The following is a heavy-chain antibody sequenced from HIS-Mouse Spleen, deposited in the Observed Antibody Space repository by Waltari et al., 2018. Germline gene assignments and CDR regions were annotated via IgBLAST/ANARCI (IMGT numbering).Heavy chain of an antibody. V-gene: IGHV4-39*07. D-gene: IGHD6-13*01. Sequence: QLQLQESGPGLVKPSETLSLTCTVSGGSISSSSYYWGWIRQPPGKGLEWIGSSYYSGSTYHNPSLKGRVTISVDTSKNQFSLKLGSVTAADTAVYYCAREIPYSSSWYDWYFDLWGRGTLVTVSS. J-gene: IGHJ2*01. CDR2: SYYSGST. CDR1: GGSISSSSYY. CDR3: AREIPYSSSWYDWYFDL.